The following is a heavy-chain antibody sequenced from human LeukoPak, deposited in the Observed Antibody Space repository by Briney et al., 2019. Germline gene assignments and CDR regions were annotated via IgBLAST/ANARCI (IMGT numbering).Heavy chain of an antibody. Sequence: GGSLRLSCAASGFTFSSYSMNWVRQAPGKGLEWVSSISSSSSYIYYADSVKGRFTISRDNAKNSLYLQMNSLRAEDTAVYYCASLGRTEYDAFDIWGQGTMVTVSS. V-gene: IGHV3-21*01. D-gene: IGHD2/OR15-2a*01. CDR2: ISSSSSYI. CDR1: GFTFSSYS. CDR3: ASLGRTEYDAFDI. J-gene: IGHJ3*02.